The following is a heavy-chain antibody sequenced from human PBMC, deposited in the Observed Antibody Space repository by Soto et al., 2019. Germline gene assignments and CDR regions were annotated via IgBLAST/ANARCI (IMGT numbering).Heavy chain of an antibody. Sequence: ESGGGLVQPGGSLRLSCTASGFIVSDTYVNWVRQAPGKGLEWVSVISNRGDTHYADSVRGRFSLSRDISDNTLYLQMNNLRVEDTAVYYCAREPRYCRGGSCSITGDAYDIWGQGTMVTVSS. V-gene: IGHV3-66*01. D-gene: IGHD2-15*01. CDR2: ISNRGDT. J-gene: IGHJ3*02. CDR3: AREPRYCRGGSCSITGDAYDI. CDR1: GFIVSDTY.